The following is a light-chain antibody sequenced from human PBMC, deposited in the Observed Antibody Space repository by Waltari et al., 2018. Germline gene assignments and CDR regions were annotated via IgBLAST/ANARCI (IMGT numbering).Light chain of an antibody. CDR1: GSNIGAGYE. Sequence: QSVLTQPPSVSGAPGQRVTISCTGSGSNIGAGYELHWYQQLPRAAPKLLIYGSSTRPLGVPDRFFGSTSGTSASLAITGLQAEDEADYYCQSYDTSLSVVFGGGTKLTVL. CDR3: QSYDTSLSVV. J-gene: IGLJ3*02. V-gene: IGLV1-40*01. CDR2: GSS.